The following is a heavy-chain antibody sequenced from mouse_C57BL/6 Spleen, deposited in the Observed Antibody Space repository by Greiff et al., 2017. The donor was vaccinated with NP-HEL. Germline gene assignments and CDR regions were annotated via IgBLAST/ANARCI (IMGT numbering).Heavy chain of an antibody. D-gene: IGHD2-1*01. CDR2: IWGDGST. CDR3: AKGMRGYGNFPGDYAMDY. J-gene: IGHJ4*01. V-gene: IGHV2-3*01. CDR1: GFSLTSYG. Sequence: VQLQESGPGLVAPSQSLSITCTVSGFSLTSYGVSWVRQPPGKGLGWLGVIWGDGSTNYHSALISRLSISKDNSKSQVFLKLNSLQTDDTATYYCAKGMRGYGNFPGDYAMDYWGQGTSVTVSS.